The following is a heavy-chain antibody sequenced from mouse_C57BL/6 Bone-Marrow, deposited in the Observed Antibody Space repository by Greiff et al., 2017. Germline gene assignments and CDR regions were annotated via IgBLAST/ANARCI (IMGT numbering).Heavy chain of an antibody. J-gene: IGHJ2*01. D-gene: IGHD1-1*01. CDR3: ARYDDGRCGD. Sequence: EVMLVESGGGLVQPGASLSLSCAASGFTFTDYYISWVRQRPGKALEWLGFIRNKANGYTTEYSASVKGRLTLYRDNSQTILCLQMNALRAEDSATYYCARYDDGRCGDWGQGTTLTVSS. V-gene: IGHV7-3*01. CDR2: IRNKANGYTT. CDR1: GFTFTDYY.